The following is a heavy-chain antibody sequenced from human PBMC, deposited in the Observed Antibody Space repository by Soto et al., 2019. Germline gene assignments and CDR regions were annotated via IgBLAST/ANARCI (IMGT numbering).Heavy chain of an antibody. J-gene: IGHJ4*02. V-gene: IGHV4-59*08. CDR1: GGSISSYY. Sequence: QVQLQESGPGLVKPSETLSLTCTVSGGSISSYYWSWIRQPPGKGLEWIGYIYYSGSTNYNPSLKRRVAISVDTSKDQVSLKLSSVTAADTAVYYCARRGYGDYADYWGQGTLVNVSS. CDR3: ARRGYGDYADY. D-gene: IGHD4-17*01. CDR2: IYYSGST.